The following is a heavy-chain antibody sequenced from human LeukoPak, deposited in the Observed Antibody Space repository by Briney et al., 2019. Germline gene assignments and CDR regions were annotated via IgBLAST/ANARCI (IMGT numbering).Heavy chain of an antibody. D-gene: IGHD6-6*01. CDR3: ARVGIAARRSWDV. J-gene: IGHJ6*04. V-gene: IGHV4-30-2*01. CDR1: GGSISSGGYY. CDR2: IYHSGST. Sequence: PSETLSLTCTVSGGSISSGGYYWSWIRQPPGKGLEWIGYIYHSGSTYYNPSLKSRVTISVDRSKNQFSLKLSSVTAADTAVYYCARVGIAARRSWDVWGKGTTVTVSS.